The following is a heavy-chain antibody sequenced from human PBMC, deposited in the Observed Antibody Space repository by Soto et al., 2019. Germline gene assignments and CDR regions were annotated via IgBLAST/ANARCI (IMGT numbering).Heavy chain of an antibody. D-gene: IGHD3-22*01. CDR2: ISSSGSII. V-gene: IGHV3-11*01. CDR3: ARDLGYYDSSGYFDY. CDR1: GFTFSDYY. Sequence: LRLSCAASGFTFSDYYMSWIRQAPGKGLEWVSYISSSGSIIYYADSVKGRFTISRDNAKNSLYLQMNSLRAEDTAVYYCARDLGYYDSSGYFDYWGRGTLVTVSS. J-gene: IGHJ4*02.